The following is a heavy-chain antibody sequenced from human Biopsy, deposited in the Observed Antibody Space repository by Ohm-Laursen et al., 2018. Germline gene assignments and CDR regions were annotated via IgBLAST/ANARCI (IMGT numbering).Heavy chain of an antibody. V-gene: IGHV3-66*01. Sequence: SLRLSCAASEFNVDRNHMNWVRQAAGKGLEWVSMIHGSGRTDYADSMKGRFTVSRDNSKDTVYLQMNALRVDDTAMYYCAGAGGHSFWGQGALVTVSS. CDR1: EFNVDRNH. J-gene: IGHJ4*02. CDR3: AGAGGHSF. CDR2: IHGSGRT. D-gene: IGHD3-16*01.